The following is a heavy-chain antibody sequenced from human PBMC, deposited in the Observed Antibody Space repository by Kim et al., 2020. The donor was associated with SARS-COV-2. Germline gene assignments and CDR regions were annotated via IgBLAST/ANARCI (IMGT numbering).Heavy chain of an antibody. V-gene: IGHV4-31*03. J-gene: IGHJ5*02. CDR1: GGSITSGDYH. CDR3: ARGLIVTTIGRGRFNP. D-gene: IGHD5-12*01. CDR2: IYYNGNT. Sequence: SETLSLTCTVSGGSITSGDYHWSWIRQHPGKGLEWIGCIYYNGNTDYNPSLKSRLTISLDTSKTQVSLKLSSVTAADTAVYYCARGLIVTTIGRGRFNPWGQGTLVTVSS.